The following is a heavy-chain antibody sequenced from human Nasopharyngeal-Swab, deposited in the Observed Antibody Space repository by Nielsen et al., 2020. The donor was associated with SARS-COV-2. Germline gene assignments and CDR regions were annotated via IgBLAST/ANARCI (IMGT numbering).Heavy chain of an antibody. CDR2: IDWTSTNI. J-gene: IGHJ3*02. CDR3: ARFCTGGSCHKGHDAFDI. CDR1: GFTFDDYA. Sequence: GGSLRLSCAASGFTFDDYAMHWVRQAPGKGLEWVSGIDWTSTNIAYADSVKGRFTISSDNAKTSLYLQMNILRAEDTALYYCARFCTGGSCHKGHDAFDIWGQGTMVTVSA. V-gene: IGHV3-9*01. D-gene: IGHD2-15*01.